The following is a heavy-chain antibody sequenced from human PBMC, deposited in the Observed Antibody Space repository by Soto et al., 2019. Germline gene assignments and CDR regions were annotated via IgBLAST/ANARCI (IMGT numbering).Heavy chain of an antibody. CDR2: ISDSGGST. J-gene: IGHJ6*03. V-gene: IGHV3-23*01. D-gene: IGHD3-3*01. Sequence: PGGSLRLSCAASGLTFSSYATTWVRQAPGKGLEWVAAISDSGGSTYYADSVKGRLTNSRENSKNKLNLKIKSLKVENTTENKCSKDSRSLTRITIFGVDYMDVWGKGTTVTVSS. CDR3: SKDSRSLTRITIFGVDYMDV. CDR1: GLTFSSYA.